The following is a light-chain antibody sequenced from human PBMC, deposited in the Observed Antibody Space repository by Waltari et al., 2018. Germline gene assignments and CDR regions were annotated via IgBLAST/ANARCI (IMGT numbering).Light chain of an antibody. Sequence: QAVVTQPSSLSASPGASASLTCTLRSGINVGTYRIHWYQHNPGSPPQYHLTYKSDSDKQRGSGVPSRFSGSKDASANAGILLISGLQSVDEADYYCLIWHNSAWMFGGGTKLTVL. V-gene: IGLV5-45*02. CDR3: LIWHNSAWM. CDR1: SGINVGTYR. J-gene: IGLJ3*02. CDR2: YKSDSDK.